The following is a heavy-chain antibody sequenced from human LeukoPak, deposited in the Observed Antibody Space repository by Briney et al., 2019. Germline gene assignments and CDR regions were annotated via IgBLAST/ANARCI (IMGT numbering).Heavy chain of an antibody. CDR2: IWYDGSNK. V-gene: IGHV3-33*01. D-gene: IGHD6-19*01. J-gene: IGHJ4*02. CDR3: ARNKEASGGFFTY. Sequence: GESPRLSCAASGFTFSNYGMHWVRQAPGKGLEWVALIWYDGSNKYYADSVKGRFTISRDNSKNTLYLQMNSLRAEDTAVYYCARNKEASGGFFTYGGRGPLVTVSS. CDR1: GFTFSNYG.